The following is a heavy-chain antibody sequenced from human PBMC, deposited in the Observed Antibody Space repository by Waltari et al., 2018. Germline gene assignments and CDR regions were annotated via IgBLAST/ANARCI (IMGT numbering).Heavy chain of an antibody. CDR3: Y. Sequence: QVQLVESGGGVVQPGRSLRLSWAASGFTFSSYGVHWVRQAPGKGLEWVAVIWYDGSNKYYADSVNGRFTISRDNSKNTLYYCAKDLFAYDSSGSLDYWGQGTLVTVSS. J-gene: IGHJ4*02. V-gene: IGHV3-33*08. CDR2: IWYDGSNK. D-gene: IGHD3-22*01. CDR1: GFTFSSYG.